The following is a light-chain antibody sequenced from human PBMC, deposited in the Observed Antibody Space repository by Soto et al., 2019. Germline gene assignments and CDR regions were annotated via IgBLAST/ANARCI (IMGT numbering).Light chain of an antibody. J-gene: IGKJ4*01. CDR3: QHYFNWPLT. Sequence: EIVMTQSPATLPVSPGEGATLSCRASQGIGDTLAWYQQKPGQTPRLLIYDTSIRATGVPARFSGSRSGAEFTLTISSLQSEDFAVYYCQHYFNWPLTFGGGTKVESK. V-gene: IGKV3-15*01. CDR1: QGIGDT. CDR2: DTS.